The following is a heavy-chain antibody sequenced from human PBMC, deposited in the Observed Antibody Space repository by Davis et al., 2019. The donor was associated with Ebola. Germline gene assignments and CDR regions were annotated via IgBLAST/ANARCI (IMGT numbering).Heavy chain of an antibody. CDR2: ISWNSGTI. J-gene: IGHJ3*02. V-gene: IGHV3-9*01. CDR1: GFTFDDYA. CDR3: ARGPEGATDDAFDI. D-gene: IGHD1-26*01. Sequence: SLKISCAASGFTFDDYAMHWVRQAPGKGLEWVSGISWNSGTIGYADSVKGRFTISRDNAKNSLYLQMNSLRAEDTAVYYCARGPEGATDDAFDIWGQGTMVTVSS.